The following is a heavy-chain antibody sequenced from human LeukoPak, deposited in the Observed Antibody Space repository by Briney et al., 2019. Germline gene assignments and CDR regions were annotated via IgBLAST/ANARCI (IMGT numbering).Heavy chain of an antibody. CDR3: ARDLTSGYCSSTSCYYYYYGMDV. Sequence: SQTLSLTCAISGDSVSSNSAAWNWIRQSPSRGLEWLGRTYYRSKWYNDYAVSVKSRITINPHTSKNQFSLQLNSVTPEDTAVYYCARDLTSGYCSSTSCYYYYYGMDVWGQGTTVTVSS. CDR1: GDSVSSNSAA. V-gene: IGHV6-1*01. D-gene: IGHD2-2*01. CDR2: TYYRSKWYN. J-gene: IGHJ6*02.